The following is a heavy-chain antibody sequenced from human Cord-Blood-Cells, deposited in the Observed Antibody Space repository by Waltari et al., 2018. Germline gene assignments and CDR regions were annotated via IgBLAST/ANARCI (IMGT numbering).Heavy chain of an antibody. CDR3: ARGRYSRQNAVDI. CDR1: GGSFSGYY. D-gene: IGHD6-13*01. J-gene: IGHJ3*02. Sequence: QVQLQQWGAGLLKPSETLSLTCAVYGGSFSGYYWSWIRQPPGKGLEWIGEINHSGSTNYNPSLKSRVTISVDTSKNQFSLKLSSVTAADTAVYYCARGRYSRQNAVDIWGQGTMVTVSS. CDR2: INHSGST. V-gene: IGHV4-34*01.